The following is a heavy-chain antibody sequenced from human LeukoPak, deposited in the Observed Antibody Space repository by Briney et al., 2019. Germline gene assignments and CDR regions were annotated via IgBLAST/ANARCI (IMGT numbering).Heavy chain of an antibody. V-gene: IGHV1-69*13. CDR3: AREPGGGSYGQTIYMDV. CDR1: GGTFSSYA. D-gene: IGHD1-26*01. CDR2: IIPIFGTA. Sequence: GASVNVSCKASGGTFSSYAISWVRQAPGQGLEWMGGIIPIFGTANYAQKFQGRVTITADESTSTAYMELRSLRSDDTAVYYCAREPGGGSYGQTIYMDVWGKGTTVTVSS. J-gene: IGHJ6*03.